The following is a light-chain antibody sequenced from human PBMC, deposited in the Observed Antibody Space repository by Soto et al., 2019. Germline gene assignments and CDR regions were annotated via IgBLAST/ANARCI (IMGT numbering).Light chain of an antibody. CDR3: AAWDDRLDVYV. J-gene: IGLJ1*01. CDR1: SSNIGSNT. Sequence: QSVLTQAPSASGTPGQIVAISFSGSSSNIGSNTVTWYQQLPGTAPKLLIYSTSQRSSGVPGRFSGSKSGASASLSISGVQSEDEADYYGAAWDDRLDVYVFGTGTKVTV. CDR2: STS. V-gene: IGLV1-44*01.